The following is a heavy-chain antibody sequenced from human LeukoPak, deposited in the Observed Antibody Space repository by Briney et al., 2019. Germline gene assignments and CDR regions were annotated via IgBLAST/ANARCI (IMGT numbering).Heavy chain of an antibody. Sequence: GASVKVSCKTSGYTFTSYGISWVRQAPGQGLEWMGWIKPYNSDTNYAQKFQGRVTMTTDTSTSTAYMELRSLRSDDTAVYYCGRGYEGMTTVTQYWSQGTLVTVSS. CDR1: GYTFTSYG. D-gene: IGHD4-17*01. J-gene: IGHJ4*02. V-gene: IGHV1-18*01. CDR3: GRGYEGMTTVTQY. CDR2: IKPYNSDT.